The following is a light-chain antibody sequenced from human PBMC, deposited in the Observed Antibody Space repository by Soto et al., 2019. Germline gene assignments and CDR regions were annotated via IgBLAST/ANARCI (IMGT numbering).Light chain of an antibody. Sequence: IQMTQPTSTLSASVGDRVTITCRASQSIGTWLAWYQHRPGKAPSLLIYDASTLRSGVPSRFSGSGSGTEFTLTISSLQADDFATYYCQQSDTYPLTFGQGTRLEIK. V-gene: IGKV1-5*01. CDR1: QSIGTW. CDR2: DAS. J-gene: IGKJ5*01. CDR3: QQSDTYPLT.